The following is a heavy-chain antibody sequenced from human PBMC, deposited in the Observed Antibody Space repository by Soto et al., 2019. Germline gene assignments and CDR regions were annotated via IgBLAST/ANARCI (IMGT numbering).Heavy chain of an antibody. D-gene: IGHD3-22*01. V-gene: IGHV4-31*03. CDR2: IYYSGST. J-gene: IGHJ3*02. CDR3: ARVAKYYDSSGYYYGDAFDI. CDR1: GGSISSGGYY. Sequence: SETLSLTCTVSGGSISSGGYYWSWIRQHPGKGLEWIGYIYYSGSTYYNPSLKSRVTISVDTSKNQFSLKLSSVTAADTAVYYCARVAKYYDSSGYYYGDAFDIWGQGTMVTVSS.